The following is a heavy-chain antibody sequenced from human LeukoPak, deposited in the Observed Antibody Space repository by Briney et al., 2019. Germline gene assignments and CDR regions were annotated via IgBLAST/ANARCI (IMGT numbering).Heavy chain of an antibody. CDR3: TRQRRAYSYGYDY. Sequence: PGGSLKLSCAASGFTFSGSAMHWVRQASGKGLEWVGRIRSKANSHATAYAASVKGRFTISRDDSKNTAYLQMNSLKTEDTAVYYCTRQRRAYSYGYDYWGQGTLVTVSS. CDR1: GFTFSGSA. V-gene: IGHV3-73*01. CDR2: IRSKANSHAT. D-gene: IGHD5-18*01. J-gene: IGHJ4*02.